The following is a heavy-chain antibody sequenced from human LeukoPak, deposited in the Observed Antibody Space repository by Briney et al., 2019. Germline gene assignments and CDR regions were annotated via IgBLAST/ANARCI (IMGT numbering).Heavy chain of an antibody. Sequence: GGSLRLSCAASGFTFSSYSMNWVRQAPGKGLEWVSYISSSSSTIYYADSVKGRFTISRDNAKNSLYLQMNSLRAEDTAVYYCASLETGYSSSWYHAFDIWGQGTMVTVSS. CDR1: GFTFSSYS. CDR3: ASLETGYSSSWYHAFDI. CDR2: ISSSSSTI. D-gene: IGHD6-13*01. J-gene: IGHJ3*02. V-gene: IGHV3-48*01.